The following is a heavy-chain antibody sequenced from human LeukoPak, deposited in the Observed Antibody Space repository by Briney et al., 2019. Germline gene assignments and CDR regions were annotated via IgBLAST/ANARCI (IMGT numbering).Heavy chain of an antibody. V-gene: IGHV1-2*02. J-gene: IGHJ4*02. D-gene: IGHD5-12*01. CDR2: INPNSGGT. CDR1: GYTFIGYY. Sequence: ASVTVSCKASGYTFIGYYMHWVRQAPGQGLEWMGWINPNSGGTNYAQKFQDRVTMTRDTSISTAYMELSRLTSDDTAVYYCARGGGYDSYFDYWGQGTLVTVSS. CDR3: ARGGGYDSYFDY.